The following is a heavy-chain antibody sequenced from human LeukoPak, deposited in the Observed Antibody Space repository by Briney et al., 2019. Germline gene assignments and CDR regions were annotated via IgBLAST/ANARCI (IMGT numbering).Heavy chain of an antibody. J-gene: IGHJ4*02. D-gene: IGHD4-17*01. CDR1: GYTFTSYG. CDR3: ARDGMGGTTVTTSASY. CDR2: ISAYNGNT. Sequence: GASVKVSCKASGYTFTSYGISWVRQAPGQGLEWMGWISAYNGNTNYAQKFQGGVTMTRDTSTSTVYMELSSLRSEDTAVYYCARDGMGGTTVTTSASYWGQGTLVTVSS. V-gene: IGHV1-18*01.